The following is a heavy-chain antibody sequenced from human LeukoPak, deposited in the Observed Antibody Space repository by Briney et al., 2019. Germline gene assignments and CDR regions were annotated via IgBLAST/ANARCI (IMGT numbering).Heavy chain of an antibody. D-gene: IGHD5-12*01. Sequence: ASVKVSCKASGYTFTSYGISWVRQAPGQGLEWMGWISAYNGNTNYAQKLQGRLTMTTDTSTSTANMELRSLRSDDTAVYYCARAQPLSGYDLGWDYWGQGTLVTVSS. V-gene: IGHV1-18*01. J-gene: IGHJ4*02. CDR1: GYTFTSYG. CDR3: ARAQPLSGYDLGWDY. CDR2: ISAYNGNT.